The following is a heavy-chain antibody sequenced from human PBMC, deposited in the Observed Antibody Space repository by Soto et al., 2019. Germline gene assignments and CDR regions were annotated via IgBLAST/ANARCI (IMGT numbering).Heavy chain of an antibody. J-gene: IGHJ4*02. CDR3: ATTPSPSGTESYYFDY. Sequence: QLQLQESGPGLVKPSETLSLTCTVSGGSISSSSYYWGWIRQPPGKGLEWIGSIYYSGSTYYNPSLKSRVTISVDTSKNQFSLKLSSVTAADTAVFYCATTPSPSGTESYYFDYWGQGTLVTVSS. CDR2: IYYSGST. V-gene: IGHV4-39*01. D-gene: IGHD3-10*01. CDR1: GGSISSSSYY.